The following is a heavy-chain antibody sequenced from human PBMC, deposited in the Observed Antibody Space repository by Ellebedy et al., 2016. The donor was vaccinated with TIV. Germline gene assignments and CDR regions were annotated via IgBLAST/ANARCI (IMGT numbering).Heavy chain of an antibody. CDR2: IHYRGST. Sequence: MPGGSLRLSCTVSGGSISDSDYYWDWIRQPPGKGLEWIGSIHYRGSTYYNPSLKSRVTISVDTSKNQFSLNLSSVTAADTAVYYCARDPALPRGRFDTWGQGTLVTVSS. V-gene: IGHV4-39*07. CDR1: GGSISDSDYY. J-gene: IGHJ5*02. CDR3: ARDPALPRGRFDT.